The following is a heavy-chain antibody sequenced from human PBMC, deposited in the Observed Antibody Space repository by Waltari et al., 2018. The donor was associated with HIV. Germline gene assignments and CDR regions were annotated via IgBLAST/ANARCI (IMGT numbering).Heavy chain of an antibody. CDR3: ARSRGSGSYYDWFDP. CDR1: GFTFSSYG. Sequence: QVQLVESGGGVVQPGRSLRLSCAASGFTFSSYGMHWVRQAPGKGLEWVAVIWYDGSNKYYADSVKGRFTISRDNSKNTLYLQMNSLRAEDTAVYYWARSRGSGSYYDWFDPWGQGTLVTVSS. D-gene: IGHD3-10*01. V-gene: IGHV3-33*01. CDR2: IWYDGSNK. J-gene: IGHJ5*02.